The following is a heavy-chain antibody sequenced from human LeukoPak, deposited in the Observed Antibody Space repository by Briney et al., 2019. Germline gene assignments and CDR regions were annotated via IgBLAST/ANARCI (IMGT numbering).Heavy chain of an antibody. CDR1: GFTFSSYC. Sequence: PGGSLRLSCAASGFTFSSYCMSWVRQAPGKGPEWVANIKQDGSDKYYVDSVKGRFTISRDNAKNSLYLQMNSLRVEDTAVYYCARRYSGTSGNFDYWGQGTLVTVSS. D-gene: IGHD5-12*01. CDR3: ARRYSGTSGNFDY. V-gene: IGHV3-7*01. J-gene: IGHJ4*02. CDR2: IKQDGSDK.